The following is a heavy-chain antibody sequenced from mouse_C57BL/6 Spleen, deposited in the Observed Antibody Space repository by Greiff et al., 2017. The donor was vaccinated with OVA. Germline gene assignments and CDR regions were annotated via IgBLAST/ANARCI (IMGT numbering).Heavy chain of an antibody. D-gene: IGHD2-4*01. J-gene: IGHJ4*01. Sequence: EVKLVESGEGLVKPGGSLKLSCAASGFTFSSYAMSWVRQTPEKRLEWVAYISSGGDYIYYADTVKGRFTISRDNARNTLYLQMSSLKSEDTAMYYCARDDYDGGDAMDYWGQGTSVTVSS. V-gene: IGHV5S21*01. CDR3: ARDDYDGGDAMDY. CDR1: GFTFSSYA. CDR2: ISSGGDYI.